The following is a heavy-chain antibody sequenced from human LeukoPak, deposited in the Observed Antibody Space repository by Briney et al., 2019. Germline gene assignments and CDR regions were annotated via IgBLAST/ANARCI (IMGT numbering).Heavy chain of an antibody. D-gene: IGHD6-13*01. CDR1: GFTFTDYY. V-gene: IGHV3-11*01. CDR3: ARNTGSSWYEDY. Sequence: GGSLRLSCAASGFTFTDYYMSWIRQAPGKGLESVSSISSSGSIKNYADSVKGRFTISRDNAKNSLFLQMNSLRAEGTAVYYCARNTGSSWYEDYWGQGTLVTVSS. J-gene: IGHJ4*02. CDR2: ISSSGSIK.